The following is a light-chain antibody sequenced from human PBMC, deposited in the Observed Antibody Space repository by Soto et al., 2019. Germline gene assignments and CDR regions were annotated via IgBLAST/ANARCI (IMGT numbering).Light chain of an antibody. CDR3: ASYAGTKLFL. V-gene: IGLV2-8*01. CDR1: SSDVGFYNF. J-gene: IGLJ1*01. CDR2: EVT. Sequence: QSVLTQPPSASGSPGQSLTISCTGTSSDVGFYNFVSWYQQRPGKAPKLVIYEVTKRPSGVPDRFSGSKSGSTASLTVSGLQADDEAEYYCASYAGTKLFLFGSGTKVTVL.